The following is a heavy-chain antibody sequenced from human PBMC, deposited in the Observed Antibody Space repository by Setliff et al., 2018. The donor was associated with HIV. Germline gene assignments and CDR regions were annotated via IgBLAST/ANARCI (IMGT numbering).Heavy chain of an antibody. CDR1: GASISSNT. V-gene: IGHV4-59*01. CDR3: ARGSYRGSGFFVRYFDF. J-gene: IGHJ4*02. Sequence: SETLSLTCIVSGASISSNTWSWIRQAPGKGLQWIGFIYNSVTTNYNPSLKSRVTISLDTSKNQLSLKLTSVTAADTAVYYCARGSYRGSGFFVRYFDFWGQGSLVTVSS. CDR2: IYNSVTT. D-gene: IGHD3-3*01.